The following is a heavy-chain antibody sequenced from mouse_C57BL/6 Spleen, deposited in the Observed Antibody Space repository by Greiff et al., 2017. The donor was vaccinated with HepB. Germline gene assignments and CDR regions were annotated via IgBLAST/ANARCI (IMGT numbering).Heavy chain of an antibody. Sequence: QVQLQQPGAELVMPGASVKLSCKASGYTFTSYWMHWVQQRPGQGLEWIGEIDPSDSYTNYNQKFKGKSTLTVDKSSSTAYSQLSSLTSEDSAVYYCARRTRSFDYWGQGTTLTVSS. D-gene: IGHD3-3*01. J-gene: IGHJ2*01. CDR3: ARRTRSFDY. V-gene: IGHV1-69*01. CDR2: IDPSDSYT. CDR1: GYTFTSYW.